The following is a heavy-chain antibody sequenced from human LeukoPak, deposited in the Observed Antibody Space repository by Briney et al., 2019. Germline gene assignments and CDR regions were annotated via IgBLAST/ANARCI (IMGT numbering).Heavy chain of an antibody. J-gene: IGHJ4*02. V-gene: IGHV4-59*01. CDR1: GGSISSYY. Sequence: PSETLSLTCTVSGGSISSYYWSWIRQPPGKGLEWIGYIYYSGSTNYNPSLKSRGSISVDTSKNQFSLKLSSVTAADTAMYYCARAYGSGNYIDYWSQGTLVTVSS. CDR2: IYYSGST. CDR3: ARAYGSGNYIDY. D-gene: IGHD3-10*01.